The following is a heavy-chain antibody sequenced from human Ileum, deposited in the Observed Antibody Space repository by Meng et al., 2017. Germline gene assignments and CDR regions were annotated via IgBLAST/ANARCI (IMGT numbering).Heavy chain of an antibody. CDR2: IIGSGNNI. V-gene: IGHV3-21*01. CDR3: ARERAGYYYDY. CDR1: GFTFRPYT. J-gene: IGHJ4*02. D-gene: IGHD3-9*01. Sequence: VGVGGGLVRPGGSLVLSCAASGFTFRPYTMDWVRQAPGKGLEWVSSIIGSGNNIYYADSVKGRFTISRDNAKSSLYLQMNSLRDEDTAVYYCARERAGYYYDYWGQGTLVTVSS.